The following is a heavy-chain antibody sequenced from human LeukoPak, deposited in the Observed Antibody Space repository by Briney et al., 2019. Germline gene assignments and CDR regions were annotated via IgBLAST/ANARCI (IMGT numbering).Heavy chain of an antibody. CDR1: GGSISRGGYY. CDR3: ARDRSSSYGMDV. CDR2: IYYSGST. V-gene: IGHV4-31*03. D-gene: IGHD6-6*01. Sequence: SQTLSLTCTVSGGSISRGGYYWSWIRQHPGKGLEWIGYIYYSGSTYYNPSLKSRVTISVDTSKNQFSLKLSSVTAADTAVYYCARDRSSSYGMDVWGQGTTVTVSS. J-gene: IGHJ6*02.